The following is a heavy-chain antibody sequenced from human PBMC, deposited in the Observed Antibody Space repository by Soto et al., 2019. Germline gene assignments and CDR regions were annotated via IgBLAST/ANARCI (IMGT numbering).Heavy chain of an antibody. V-gene: IGHV3-23*01. CDR1: GFTFSSYA. D-gene: IGHD3-9*01. CDR3: AKDDYDILTGYYTYFDY. J-gene: IGHJ4*02. CDR2: ISGSGGST. Sequence: EVQLLESGGGLVPPGGSLRLSCAASGFTFSSYAMSWVRQAPGKGLEWVSAISGSGGSTYYADSVKGRFTISRDNSKNTLYLQRNSMRAEDTAVYYCAKDDYDILTGYYTYFDYWGQGTLVTVSS.